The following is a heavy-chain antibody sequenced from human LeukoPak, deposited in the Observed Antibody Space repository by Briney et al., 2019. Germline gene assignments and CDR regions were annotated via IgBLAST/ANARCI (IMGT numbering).Heavy chain of an antibody. V-gene: IGHV1-18*01. D-gene: IGHD3-22*01. CDR1: GYTFTSYG. CDR2: VSGYSGNT. J-gene: IGHJ4*02. CDR3: ARECYYDSSGAPDY. Sequence: ASVRVSCKASGYTFTSYGISWVRQAPGQGLEWMGWVSGYSGNTNYAQKFQGRVTMTTDTSTSTAYMELRSLRSDDPAVYYCARECYYDSSGAPDYWGQGTLVTVS.